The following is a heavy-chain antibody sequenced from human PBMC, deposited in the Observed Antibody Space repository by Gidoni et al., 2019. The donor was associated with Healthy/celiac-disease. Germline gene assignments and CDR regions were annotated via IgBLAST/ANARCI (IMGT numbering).Heavy chain of an antibody. CDR3: ARSLIGYDRGMGVDP. CDR1: GFTFSSYA. J-gene: IGHJ5*02. V-gene: IGHV3-30-3*01. D-gene: IGHD5-12*01. Sequence: QVQLVESGGGVVQPGRSLRLSCAASGFTFSSYAMPWVRQAPGKGLDWVAVISYDGSNKYYADSVKGRFTISRDNSKNTLYLQMNSLRAEDTAVYYCARSLIGYDRGMGVDPWGQGTLVTVSS. CDR2: ISYDGSNK.